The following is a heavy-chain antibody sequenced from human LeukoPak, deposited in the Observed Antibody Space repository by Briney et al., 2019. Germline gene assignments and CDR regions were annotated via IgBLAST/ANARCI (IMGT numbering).Heavy chain of an antibody. CDR2: INPRGST. D-gene: IGHD3-3*01. V-gene: IGHV4-34*01. CDR1: GGSFSGYY. J-gene: IGHJ3*02. Sequence: SETLSLTCGVYGGSFSGYYWSWIRQPPGKGLEWIGEINPRGSTNYNPSLKSRVTLSADTSKNQFSLKLSSVTAADTAVYYCARPYDFWSGLYAFDIWGQGTMVTVSS. CDR3: ARPYDFWSGLYAFDI.